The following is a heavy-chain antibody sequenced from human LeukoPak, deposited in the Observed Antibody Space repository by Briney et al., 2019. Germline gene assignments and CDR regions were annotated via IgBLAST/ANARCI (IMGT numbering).Heavy chain of an antibody. V-gene: IGHV4-59*02. CDR2: IHYSGST. D-gene: IGHD3-22*01. J-gene: IGHJ4*02. CDR3: ARRTHDSSGLETFDY. CDR1: GGSVLSCY. Sequence: SETLSLTCTVSGGSVLSCYWRYIRQPPGTGLEWIGCIHYSGSTKYNPSLKSRVTILVDTSKNQFSLKLSSVTAADTAVYYCARRTHDSSGLETFDYWGQGTLVTVSS.